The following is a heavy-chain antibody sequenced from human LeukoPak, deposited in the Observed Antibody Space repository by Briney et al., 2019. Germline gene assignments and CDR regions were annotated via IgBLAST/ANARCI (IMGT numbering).Heavy chain of an antibody. Sequence: SETLSLTCAVSGGSISSSNWWSWVRQPPGKGLEWIGEIYHSGSTNYNPSLKSRVTISVDKSKNQFSLKLSSVTAADTAVYYCVREGAAMVRGVRGAFDIWGQGTMVTVSS. CDR1: GGSISSSNW. CDR3: VREGAAMVRGVRGAFDI. D-gene: IGHD3-10*01. CDR2: IYHSGST. J-gene: IGHJ3*02. V-gene: IGHV4-4*02.